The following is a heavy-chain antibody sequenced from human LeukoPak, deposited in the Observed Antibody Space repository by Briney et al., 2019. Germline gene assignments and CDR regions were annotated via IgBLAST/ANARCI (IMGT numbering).Heavy chain of an antibody. CDR1: GFSFSSYW. D-gene: IGHD6-19*01. CDR2: ISGSGGST. CDR3: AKVFLPGIAVADIFDY. Sequence: PGGSLRLSCAASGFSFSSYWMSWVRQAPGKGLEWVSAISGSGGSTYYADSVKGRFTISRDNSKNTLYLQMNSLRAEDTAVYYCAKVFLPGIAVADIFDYWGQGTLVTVSS. J-gene: IGHJ4*02. V-gene: IGHV3-23*01.